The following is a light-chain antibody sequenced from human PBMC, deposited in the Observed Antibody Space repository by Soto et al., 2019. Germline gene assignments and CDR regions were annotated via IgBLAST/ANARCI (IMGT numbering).Light chain of an antibody. CDR2: KVS. V-gene: IGKV2-30*02. CDR1: QSVVHSDGIAY. Sequence: VVMGQSAVSLPVALGQRASIALRSXQSVVHSDGIAYFSWFQQRPGRSPRRLIYKVSNRDSGVPARFSGSGSGTYFALKISRVEAEDVGVYYCMQGTHWPITFGQGTRLEIK. J-gene: IGKJ5*01. CDR3: MQGTHWPIT.